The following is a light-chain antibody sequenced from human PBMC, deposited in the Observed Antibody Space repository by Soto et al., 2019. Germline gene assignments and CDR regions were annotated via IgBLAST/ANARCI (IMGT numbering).Light chain of an antibody. CDR2: SNN. V-gene: IGLV1-44*01. CDR3: AAWDDSLNGYV. J-gene: IGLJ1*01. Sequence: QSVLTQPPSASGTPGQRGTISCSGSSSNIGRNTINWYQQFPGMAPKLLIYSNNQRPSGVPDRFSGSKSGTSASLAISGLESEDEADYFCAAWDDSLNGYVFGFGTKLTVL. CDR1: SSNIGRNT.